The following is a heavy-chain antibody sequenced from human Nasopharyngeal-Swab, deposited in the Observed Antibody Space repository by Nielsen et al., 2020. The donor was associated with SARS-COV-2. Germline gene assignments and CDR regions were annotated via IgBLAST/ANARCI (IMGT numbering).Heavy chain of an antibody. D-gene: IGHD3-22*01. J-gene: IGHJ4*02. Sequence: ARQAPGQGLEWMGRINPNSGGTNYAQKFQGRVTMTGDTSISTAYMELSRLRSDDTAVYYCARNDSSGYGYWGQGTLVTVSS. CDR3: ARNDSSGYGY. V-gene: IGHV1-2*06. CDR2: INPNSGGT.